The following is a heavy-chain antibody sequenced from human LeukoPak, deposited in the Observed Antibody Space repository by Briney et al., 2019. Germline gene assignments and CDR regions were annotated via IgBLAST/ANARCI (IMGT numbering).Heavy chain of an antibody. D-gene: IGHD2-21*01. CDR1: GGSISSGDYY. CDR3: ARGGNRIAYYYYGMDV. J-gene: IGHJ6*02. Sequence: PSETLSLTCTVSGGSISSGDYYWSWIRQPPGKGLEWIGEINHSGSTNYNPSLKSRVTISVDTSKNQFSLKLSSVTAADTAVYYCARGGNRIAYYYYGMDVWGQGTTVTVSS. V-gene: IGHV4-61*08. CDR2: INHSGST.